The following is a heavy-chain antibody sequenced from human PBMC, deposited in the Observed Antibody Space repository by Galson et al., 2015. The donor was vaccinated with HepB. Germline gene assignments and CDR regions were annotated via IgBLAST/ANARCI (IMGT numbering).Heavy chain of an antibody. V-gene: IGHV3-23*01. D-gene: IGHD4-11*01. J-gene: IGHJ4*02. CDR2: ISGSGGNT. CDR1: GFTFSSYA. Sequence: SLRLSCAASGFTFSSYAMHWVRQAPGKGLEWVSAISGSGGNTYYADSVKGRFTISRDNSKNTLYLQMDSLRAEDTAVYYCAKVPPIAYSNYTGDDYWGQGTLVTVSS. CDR3: AKVPPIAYSNYTGDDY.